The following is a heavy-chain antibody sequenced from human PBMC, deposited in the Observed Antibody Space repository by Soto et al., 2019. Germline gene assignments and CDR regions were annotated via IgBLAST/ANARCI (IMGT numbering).Heavy chain of an antibody. D-gene: IGHD1-7*01. CDR3: AKDRNYPRDQFHY. Sequence: GGSLRPSCAASGFTFSTYALSWVRRAPGKGLEWVSAISANGQGIYYEGSVRGRLTISRDNSKNTIFLHMDSLRAEYTAVYYCAKDRNYPRDQFHYWGQGTLVT. CDR2: ISANGQGI. CDR1: GFTFSTYA. J-gene: IGHJ4*02. V-gene: IGHV3-23*01.